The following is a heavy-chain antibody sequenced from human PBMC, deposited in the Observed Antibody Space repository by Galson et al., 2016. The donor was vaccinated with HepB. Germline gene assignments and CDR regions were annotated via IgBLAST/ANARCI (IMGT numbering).Heavy chain of an antibody. CDR1: GFSLSSSGVG. D-gene: IGHD3-10*01. V-gene: IGHV2-5*01. J-gene: IGHJ4*02. CDR2: IYWNDDK. CDR3: AHRRTSADYGSGKDHYFDY. Sequence: ALVKPTQTLTLTCTFSGFSLSSSGVGVGWIRQSQGKALEWLALIYWNDDKRYSPSLKSRLTITKDTSKNQVVLTRTNMDPVDTATYYCAHRRTSADYGSGKDHYFDYWGQGTLVTVSS.